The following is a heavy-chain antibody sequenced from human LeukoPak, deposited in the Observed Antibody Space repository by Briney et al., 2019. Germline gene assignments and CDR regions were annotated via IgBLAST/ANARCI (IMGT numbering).Heavy chain of an antibody. CDR1: GGTFSSYA. Sequence: SVKVSCKASGGTFSSYAISWVRQAPGQGLEWMGRIIPILGIANYAQKFQGRVTITADKSTSTAYTELSSLRSEDTAVYYCAREGDIVVVVGSCFDYWGQGTLVTVSS. CDR2: IIPILGIA. J-gene: IGHJ4*02. V-gene: IGHV1-69*04. CDR3: AREGDIVVVVGSCFDY. D-gene: IGHD2-15*01.